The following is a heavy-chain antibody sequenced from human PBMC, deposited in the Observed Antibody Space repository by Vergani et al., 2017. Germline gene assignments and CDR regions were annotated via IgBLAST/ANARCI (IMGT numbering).Heavy chain of an antibody. J-gene: IGHJ3*01. CDR3: ASGGHGSENGGALQL. Sequence: EKQLVQSGSETKKPGESLKISCQAFGYIFSNFWIGWVRQRPGRGLERMGIIYPGDSEVKSNPTFRGQVIFSVDTSVNTAYLQWRSLQASDTATYFCASGGHGSENGGALQLWGQGTNITVSS. V-gene: IGHV5-51*01. CDR2: IYPGDSEV. D-gene: IGHD3-10*01. CDR1: GYIFSNFW.